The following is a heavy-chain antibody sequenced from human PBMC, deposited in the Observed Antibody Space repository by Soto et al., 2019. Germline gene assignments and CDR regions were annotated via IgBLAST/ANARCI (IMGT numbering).Heavy chain of an antibody. V-gene: IGHV4-59*01. CDR2: IYYSGST. J-gene: IGHJ5*02. CDR1: GGSMSSYY. D-gene: IGHD3-10*01. Sequence: QVQLQESGPGLVKPSETLSLTCTVSGGSMSSYYWSWIRQPPGKGLEWIGYIYYSGSTIYNPSLKSRVTISVDTSKNQFSLKLSSVTAADTAVYSCARYGSGSSVWFAPWGQGTLVTVSS. CDR3: ARYGSGSSVWFAP.